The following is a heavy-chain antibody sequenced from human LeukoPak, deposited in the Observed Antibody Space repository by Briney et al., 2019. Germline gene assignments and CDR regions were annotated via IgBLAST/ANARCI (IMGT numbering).Heavy chain of an antibody. J-gene: IGHJ4*02. CDR1: NGAMSTYY. CDR2: IHHSGRT. Sequence: SETLSLTCTVSNGAMSTYYWNWIRQSPEKGLEWIGYIHHSGRTNYNPSLKSRLSMSIDTSKNQFSLNLSSVTAADTAVYFCAKTPDLQLSFPQFDSWGQGTLVTVSS. V-gene: IGHV4-59*01. D-gene: IGHD3-16*02. CDR3: AKTPDLQLSFPQFDS.